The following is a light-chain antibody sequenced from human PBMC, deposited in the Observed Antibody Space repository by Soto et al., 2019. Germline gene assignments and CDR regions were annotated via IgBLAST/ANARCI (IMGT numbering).Light chain of an antibody. Sequence: QSALTQPRSVSGSPGQSVTISCTGTSSDVGYYNFVSWYQQHPGKAPKLMIYDVSKRPSGVPDRFSGSKSDNTASLTISGLQAEDEADYSCCSYAGIYTYVFGTGTKV. J-gene: IGLJ1*01. V-gene: IGLV2-11*01. CDR2: DVS. CDR3: CSYAGIYTYV. CDR1: SSDVGYYNF.